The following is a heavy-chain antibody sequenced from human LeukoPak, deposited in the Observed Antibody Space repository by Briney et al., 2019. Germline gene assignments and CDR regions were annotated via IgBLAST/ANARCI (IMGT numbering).Heavy chain of an antibody. CDR2: ISGSGGST. CDR3: AFDCSSTSCYFDY. J-gene: IGHJ4*02. D-gene: IGHD2-2*01. Sequence: PGGSLRLSCAASGFTFRNYAMSWVRQAPGKGLEWVSAISGSGGSTYLAASAKGRFTISRDNSKNSLYLQMNSLRAEDTAVYYCAFDCSSTSCYFDYWGQGTLVTVSS. V-gene: IGHV3-23*01. CDR1: GFTFRNYA.